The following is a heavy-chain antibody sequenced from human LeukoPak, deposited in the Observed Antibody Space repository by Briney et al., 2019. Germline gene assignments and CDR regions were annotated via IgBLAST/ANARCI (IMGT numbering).Heavy chain of an antibody. V-gene: IGHV4-59*08. J-gene: IGHJ4*02. D-gene: IGHD3-10*01. CDR2: IYYSGST. CDR3: ARLGLITMIRGVPYYFDY. CDR1: GGSISSYY. Sequence: PSETLSLTCTVSGGSISSYYWSWIRQPPGKGLEWIGYIYYSGSTNYNPSLKSRVTISVDTSKNQFSLKLSSVTAADTAVYYCARLGLITMIRGVPYYFDYWGQGSLVTVSS.